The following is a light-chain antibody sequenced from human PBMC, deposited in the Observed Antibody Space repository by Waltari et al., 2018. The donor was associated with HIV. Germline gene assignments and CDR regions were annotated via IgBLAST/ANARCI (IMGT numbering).Light chain of an antibody. V-gene: IGKV3-15*01. CDR2: GAF. CDR3: QQYLNWPPWT. J-gene: IGKJ1*01. CDR1: QSVSTN. Sequence: EIVLTQSPATLSVSPGERATLPCRASQSVSTNLARYQQKPGQAPRLLIDGAFTRATGIPTRFSGSGSGTEFTLTISSLQSEDFAVYYCQQYLNWPPWTFGQGTKVDLK.